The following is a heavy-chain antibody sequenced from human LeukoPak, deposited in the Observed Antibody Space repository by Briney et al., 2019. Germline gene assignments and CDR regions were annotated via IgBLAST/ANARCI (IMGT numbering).Heavy chain of an antibody. J-gene: IGHJ4*02. CDR1: GGSISSGDYY. CDR3: ARALVRGARDY. CDR2: IYYSGST. Sequence: TLSLTCTVSGGSISSGDYYWSWIRQPPGKGLEWIGYIYYSGSTYYNPSLKSRVTISVDTSKNQFSLKLSSVTAADTAVYYCARALVRGARDYWGQGTLVTVSS. D-gene: IGHD3-10*01. V-gene: IGHV4-30-4*01.